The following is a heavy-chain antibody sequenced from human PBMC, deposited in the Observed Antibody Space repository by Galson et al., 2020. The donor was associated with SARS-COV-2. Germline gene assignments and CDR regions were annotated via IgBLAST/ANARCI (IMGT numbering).Heavy chain of an antibody. D-gene: IGHD3-22*01. Sequence: GESLKISCAASGFTFSSYGMHWVRQAPGKGLEWVAVISYDGSNKYYADSVKGRFTISRDNSKNTLYLQMNSLRAEDTAVYYCAKDRAWYYYDSSGFDYWGQGTLVTVSS. CDR1: GFTFSSYG. J-gene: IGHJ4*02. CDR2: ISYDGSNK. V-gene: IGHV3-30*18. CDR3: AKDRAWYYYDSSGFDY.